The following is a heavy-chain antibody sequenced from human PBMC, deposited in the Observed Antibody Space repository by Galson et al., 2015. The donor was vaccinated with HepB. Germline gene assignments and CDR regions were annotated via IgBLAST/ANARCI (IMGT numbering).Heavy chain of an antibody. D-gene: IGHD5-18*01. CDR2: ISGSGGST. CDR1: GFTFSSYA. CDR3: AKFAYSYAETPLYYFDY. Sequence: SLRLSCAASGFTFSSYAMSWVRQAPGKGLEWVSAISGSGGSTYYADSVKGRFTISRDNSKNTLYLQMNSLRAEDTAVYYCAKFAYSYAETPLYYFDYWGQGTLVTVSS. V-gene: IGHV3-23*01. J-gene: IGHJ4*02.